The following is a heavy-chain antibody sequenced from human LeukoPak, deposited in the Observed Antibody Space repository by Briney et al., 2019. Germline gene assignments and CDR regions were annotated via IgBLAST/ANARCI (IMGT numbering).Heavy chain of an antibody. D-gene: IGHD6-19*01. CDR3: ARDGPSVAGTPFDY. CDR2: IDPSGGST. J-gene: IGHJ4*02. Sequence: ASVTVSCKASGYTFTSYYMHWVRQAPGQGLEWMGIIDPSGGSTSYAQKFQGRVTMTRDMSTSTVYMELSSLRSEDTAVYYCARDGPSVAGTPFDYWGQGTLVTVSS. V-gene: IGHV1-46*01. CDR1: GYTFTSYY.